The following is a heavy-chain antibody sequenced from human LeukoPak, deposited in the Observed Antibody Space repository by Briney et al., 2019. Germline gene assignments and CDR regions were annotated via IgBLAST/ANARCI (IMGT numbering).Heavy chain of an antibody. Sequence: GGSLRLSCAASGFTLRSYGMHWVRQAPGKGLEWVAFIRYDINTKSYAESVRGRFTISRDNSNNTLYLEMNSLRPEDTAVYYCVKEASWSGYYITYYFDNWGQGTLVTVSS. D-gene: IGHD3-3*01. J-gene: IGHJ4*02. CDR1: GFTLRSYG. V-gene: IGHV3-30*02. CDR3: VKEASWSGYYITYYFDN. CDR2: IRYDINTK.